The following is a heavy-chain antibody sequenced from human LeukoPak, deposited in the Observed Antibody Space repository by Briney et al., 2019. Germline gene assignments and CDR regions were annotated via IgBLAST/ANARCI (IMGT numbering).Heavy chain of an antibody. D-gene: IGHD3-22*01. Sequence: GGSLRLSCAASGFTFNHYEMNWVRQAPGKGLEWISYISSSAGSIYYADSVKGRFTISRDNVKNSLYLQMNSLRAEDTAVYYCARDRRQDYYDSSGYYHHFDFWGQGTLVTVSS. J-gene: IGHJ4*02. V-gene: IGHV3-48*03. CDR1: GFTFNHYE. CDR2: ISSSAGSI. CDR3: ARDRRQDYYDSSGYYHHFDF.